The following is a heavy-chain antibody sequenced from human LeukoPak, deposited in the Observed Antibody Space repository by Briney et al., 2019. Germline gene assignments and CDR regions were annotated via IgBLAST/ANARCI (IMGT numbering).Heavy chain of an antibody. J-gene: IGHJ4*02. CDR1: GFTFSSNG. CDR3: AKDRSSSWAFDY. V-gene: IGHV3-30*18. D-gene: IGHD6-13*01. Sequence: GGSLRLSCAASGFTFSSNGMHWVRQAPGKGLEWVAVISYDGSKRYYADSVKGRFTVSRDDSKNTLYLQMNSLRAEDAAVYYCAKDRSSSWAFDYWGQGTLVTVSS. CDR2: ISYDGSKR.